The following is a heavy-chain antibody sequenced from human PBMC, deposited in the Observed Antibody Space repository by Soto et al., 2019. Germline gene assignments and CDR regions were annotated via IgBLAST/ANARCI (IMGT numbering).Heavy chain of an antibody. V-gene: IGHV1-18*01. Sequence: QVHLVQSGAEVKKPGASLKVSCKSSGYTFTSYGIVWVRQAPGLGLEWMGWISTYNVDTKYAQKFKGRVTMSTDTSTTTAYMELTSLTSDDTAMYYCARGGFAYGYLDFWGQGTLATVSS. CDR2: ISTYNVDT. J-gene: IGHJ4*02. CDR1: GYTFTSYG. CDR3: ARGGFAYGYLDF. D-gene: IGHD5-18*01.